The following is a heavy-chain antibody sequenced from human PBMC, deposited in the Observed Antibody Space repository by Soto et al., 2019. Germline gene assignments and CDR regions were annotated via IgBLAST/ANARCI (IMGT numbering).Heavy chain of an antibody. V-gene: IGHV1-69*13. CDR1: GGTFSSYA. D-gene: IGHD2-21*02. Sequence: SVKVSCKASGGTFSSYAISWVRQAPGQGREWMGGIIPIFGTAHYAQKFQGRVTITAHVSTSTAYMGLSSLRSEDTAVYHCASSQPGKCGGDCYYDYWGQGTLVTVSS. CDR2: IIPIFGTA. J-gene: IGHJ4*02. CDR3: ASSQPGKCGGDCYYDY.